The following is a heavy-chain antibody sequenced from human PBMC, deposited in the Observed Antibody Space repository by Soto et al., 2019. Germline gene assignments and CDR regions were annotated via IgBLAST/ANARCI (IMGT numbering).Heavy chain of an antibody. CDR3: ARDSNYYDSSGPNAFDI. J-gene: IGHJ3*02. Sequence: ASVKVSCKASGYTFTSYYMHWVRQAPGQGLEWMGIINPSGGSTSYAQKFQGRVTMTRDTSTSTVYMELSSLRSEDTAVYYCARDSNYYDSSGPNAFDIWGQGTMVTVSS. V-gene: IGHV1-46*01. CDR1: GYTFTSYY. D-gene: IGHD3-22*01. CDR2: INPSGGST.